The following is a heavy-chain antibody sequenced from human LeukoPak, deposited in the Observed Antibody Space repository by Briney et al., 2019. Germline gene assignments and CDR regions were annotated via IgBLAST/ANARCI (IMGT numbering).Heavy chain of an antibody. CDR2: IWYDGTNK. J-gene: IGHJ6*03. CDR1: GFTLSSYV. Sequence: GGSLRLSCAASGFTLSSYVMHWVRQAPGKGLEWVAVIWYDGTNKYYADSVKGRFTLSRDHSKNTLYLQMNSLRAEDTAVYYCARAAYCTSTSCYYMDVWGKGTTVTVSS. V-gene: IGHV3-33*01. D-gene: IGHD2-2*01. CDR3: ARAAYCTSTSCYYMDV.